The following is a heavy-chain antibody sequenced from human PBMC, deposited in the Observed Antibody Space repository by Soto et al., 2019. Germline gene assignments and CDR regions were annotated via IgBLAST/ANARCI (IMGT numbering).Heavy chain of an antibody. J-gene: IGHJ6*02. CDR2: ISPYTGNT. CDR3: VMVDNYVTPAPQDV. CDR1: GYIFVNYD. D-gene: IGHD3-16*01. Sequence: QVQLVQSGDEVKKPGASVKVSCKASGYIFVNYDIAWVRQAPGQGLEWMGWISPYTGNTHSTTKLQGGLTMTTDTSTITAYMDRGGLTSDDTAVYYCVMVDNYVTPAPQDVWGQGTTVSVSS. V-gene: IGHV1-18*01.